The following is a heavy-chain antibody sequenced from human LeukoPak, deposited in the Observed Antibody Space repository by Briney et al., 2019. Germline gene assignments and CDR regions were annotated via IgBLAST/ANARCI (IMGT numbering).Heavy chain of an antibody. CDR1: GFTFSSYA. CDR3: AKDRAYSSGWYRGLDY. CDR2: IRGSGDST. Sequence: GGSLRLSCAASGFTFSSYAMTWVRQAPGKGLEWVSSIRGSGDSTYYADSVKGRFTISRDNSKNTLYLQMNSLRAEDTAVYYCAKDRAYSSGWYRGLDYWGQGTLVTVSS. D-gene: IGHD6-19*01. J-gene: IGHJ4*02. V-gene: IGHV3-23*01.